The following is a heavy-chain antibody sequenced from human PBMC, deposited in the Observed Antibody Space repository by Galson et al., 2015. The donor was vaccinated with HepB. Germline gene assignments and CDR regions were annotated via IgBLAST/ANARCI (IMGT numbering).Heavy chain of an antibody. D-gene: IGHD6-13*01. J-gene: IGHJ4*02. CDR3: TRLADLSGHSSS. V-gene: IGHV3-73*01. CDR1: GFTFSGSA. CDR2: IRSSASNYAT. Sequence: SLRLSCAASGFTFSGSAIHWVRQTSGKGLEWVGRIRSSASNYATAYTASLKGRFTISRDDSKNTAYLHMRSLRTEDTAVYYCTRLADLSGHSSSWGQGTLVTVSS.